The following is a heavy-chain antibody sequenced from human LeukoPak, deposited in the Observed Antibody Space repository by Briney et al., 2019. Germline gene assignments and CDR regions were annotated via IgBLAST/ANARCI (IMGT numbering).Heavy chain of an antibody. Sequence: PGGSLRLSCAASGFTFSTYWMHWVRQAPGEGLVWVSRIKPDGSGTNYADSVKGRFTISRDNAKNTLYLQMNSLRAEDTAVYYCARACSGGSCHAGDYWGQGTLVTVSS. CDR2: IKPDGSGT. V-gene: IGHV3-74*01. D-gene: IGHD2-15*01. J-gene: IGHJ4*02. CDR3: ARACSGGSCHAGDY. CDR1: GFTFSTYW.